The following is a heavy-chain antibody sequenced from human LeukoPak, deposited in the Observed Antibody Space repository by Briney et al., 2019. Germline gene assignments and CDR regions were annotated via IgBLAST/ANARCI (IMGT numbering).Heavy chain of an antibody. CDR3: AREGADFWSGSAQNWFDP. Sequence: SVKVSCKASGGTFSSYTISWVRQAPGQGPEWMGRIISILDIASYAQKFQGRVTITADKSTSTAYMELSSLRSEDTAVYYCAREGADFWSGSAQNWFDPWGQGTLVTVSS. CDR1: GGTFSSYT. V-gene: IGHV1-69*04. J-gene: IGHJ5*02. CDR2: IISILDIA. D-gene: IGHD3-3*01.